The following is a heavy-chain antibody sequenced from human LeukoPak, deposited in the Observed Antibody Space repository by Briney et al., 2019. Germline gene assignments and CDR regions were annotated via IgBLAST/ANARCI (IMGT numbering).Heavy chain of an antibody. Sequence: GASVKVSCKASGYTFTSYGISWVRQAPGQGLEWMGWISAYNGNTNYAQKLQGRVTMTTDTSTSTAYMELRSLRSDDTAVYYCARIRLGGYCSGGSCYSRWFDPWGQGTLVTVSS. D-gene: IGHD2-15*01. CDR1: GYTFTSYG. CDR3: ARIRLGGYCSGGSCYSRWFDP. J-gene: IGHJ5*02. CDR2: ISAYNGNT. V-gene: IGHV1-18*01.